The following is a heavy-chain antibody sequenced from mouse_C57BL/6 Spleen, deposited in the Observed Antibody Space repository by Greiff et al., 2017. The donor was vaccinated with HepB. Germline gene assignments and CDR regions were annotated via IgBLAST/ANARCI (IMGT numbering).Heavy chain of an antibody. V-gene: IGHV1-69*01. D-gene: IGHD2-5*01. J-gene: IGHJ1*03. CDR1: GYTFTSYW. CDR2: IDPSDSYT. CDR3: ARSYSNYGYFDV. Sequence: QVQLQQPGAELVMPGASVKLSCKASGYTFTSYWMHWVKQRPGQGLEWIGGIDPSDSYTNYNQKFKGKSTLTVDKSSSTAYMQLSSLTSEDSAVYYCARSYSNYGYFDVWGTGTTVTVSS.